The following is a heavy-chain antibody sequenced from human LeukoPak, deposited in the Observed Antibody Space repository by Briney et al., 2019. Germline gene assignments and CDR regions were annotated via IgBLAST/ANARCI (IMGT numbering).Heavy chain of an antibody. V-gene: IGHV1-18*01. J-gene: IGHJ6*02. CDR3: ARESGGYCSGGSCYSLYYYGMDV. CDR2: ISAYNGNT. D-gene: IGHD2-15*01. Sequence: ASVKVSCKASGGTFSSYAISWVRQAPGQGLEWMGWISAYNGNTNYAQKLQGRVTMTTDTSTSTAYMELRSLRSDDTAVYYCARESGGYCSGGSCYSLYYYGMDVWGQGTTVTVSS. CDR1: GGTFSSYA.